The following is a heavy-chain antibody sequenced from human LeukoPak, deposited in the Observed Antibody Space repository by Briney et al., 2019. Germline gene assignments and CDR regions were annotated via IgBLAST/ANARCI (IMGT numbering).Heavy chain of an antibody. D-gene: IGHD6-19*01. CDR1: GFAFSSYG. Sequence: GRPLRLSCAASGFAFSSYGMHWVRQAPGKGLEWVAVISYDGSNKYYADSVKGRFTISRDNSKNTLYLQMNSLRAGDTAVYYCAKDEQWLTYYFDYWGQGTLVTVSS. CDR2: ISYDGSNK. J-gene: IGHJ4*02. CDR3: AKDEQWLTYYFDY. V-gene: IGHV3-30*18.